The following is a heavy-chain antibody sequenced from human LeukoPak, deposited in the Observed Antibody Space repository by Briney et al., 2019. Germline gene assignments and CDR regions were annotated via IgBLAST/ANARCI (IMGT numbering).Heavy chain of an antibody. J-gene: IGHJ4*02. CDR2: ITGSGTST. CDR1: GFTFSNYL. D-gene: IGHD3-9*01. V-gene: IGHV3-23*01. Sequence: GGSLRLSRAVSGFTFSNYLMHWVRQAPGKGREWVSAITGSGTSTYSAHSLKGRFTITSDNYKNTVLLQMNILRQEDTAIYYCVIWGDYDVLTGNYVPDYWGQGTLVTVSS. CDR3: VIWGDYDVLTGNYVPDY.